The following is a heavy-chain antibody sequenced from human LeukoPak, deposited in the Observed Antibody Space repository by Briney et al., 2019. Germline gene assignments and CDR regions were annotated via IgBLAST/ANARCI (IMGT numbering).Heavy chain of an antibody. J-gene: IGHJ4*02. D-gene: IGHD4/OR15-4a*01. CDR2: FQYTGSN. Sequence: SETLSLTCTVSGSSVSSAGYYWTWIRQPPGKGLEWIGFFQYTGSNDYTPSLKSRVSISADTSKNQFSLKLSSVAAADTAVYYCAREDANLYYFDYWGQGTLVTVSS. CDR1: GSSVSSAGYY. CDR3: AREDANLYYFDY. V-gene: IGHV4-31*03.